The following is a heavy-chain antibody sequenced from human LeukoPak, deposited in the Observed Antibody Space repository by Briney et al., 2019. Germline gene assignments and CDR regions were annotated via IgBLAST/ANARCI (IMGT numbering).Heavy chain of an antibody. Sequence: PSETLSLTCTPSGGSINSDFWSWIRQSPGKGLEWIGYIHYSGSTNYSPSFKSRVTISEDAAKNQVFLKLRSVTAADTAVYYCARDRPLGTGDVFDIWGQGTMVTVSS. V-gene: IGHV4-59*01. CDR2: IHYSGST. CDR3: ARDRPLGTGDVFDI. CDR1: GGSINSDF. D-gene: IGHD1-14*01. J-gene: IGHJ3*02.